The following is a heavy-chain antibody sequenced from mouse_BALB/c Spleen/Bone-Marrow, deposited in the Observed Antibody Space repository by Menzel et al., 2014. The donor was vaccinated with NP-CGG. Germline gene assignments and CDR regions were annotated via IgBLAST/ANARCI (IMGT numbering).Heavy chain of an antibody. D-gene: IGHD1-1*01. CDR1: GFTFSNYW. V-gene: IGHV6-6*02. CDR3: TRSLRLFDY. Sequence: EVKLMESGGGLVQPGGSMKLSCVASGFTFSNYWMNWVRQSPEKGLEWVAEIRLKSNNYATHYAESVKGRFTISRDDSKSSVYLQMNNLRAEDTGIYYCTRSLRLFDYWGQGTTLTVSS. CDR2: IRLKSNNYAT. J-gene: IGHJ2*01.